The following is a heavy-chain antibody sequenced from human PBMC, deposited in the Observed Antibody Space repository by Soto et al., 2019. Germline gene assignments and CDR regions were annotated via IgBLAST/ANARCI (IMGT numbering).Heavy chain of an antibody. CDR3: ARDPGGSYQLDRNDAFDI. CDR1: GYTFTSYG. V-gene: IGHV1-18*01. CDR2: ISAYNGNT. J-gene: IGHJ3*02. Sequence: QVQLVQSGAEVKKPGASVKVSCKASGYTFTSYGISWVRQAPGQGLEWMGWISAYNGNTNYAQKLQGRVTMTTDTSTSTAYRELRSLRSDDTAVYYCARDPGGSYQLDRNDAFDIWGQGTMVTVSS. D-gene: IGHD1-26*01.